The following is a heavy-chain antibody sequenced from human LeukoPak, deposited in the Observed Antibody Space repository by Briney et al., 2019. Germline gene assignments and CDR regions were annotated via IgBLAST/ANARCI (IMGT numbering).Heavy chain of an antibody. CDR3: AKDANGSGSGSYFVYYYYMDV. CDR1: RFTFSDYY. Sequence: PGGSLRLSCAASRFTFSDYYMTWVRQAPGKGLEWVAFIRYDGSNKYYADSVKGRFTISRDNSKNTLYLQMNSLRAEDTAVYYCAKDANGSGSGSYFVYYYYMDVWGKGTTVTISS. J-gene: IGHJ6*03. D-gene: IGHD3-10*01. V-gene: IGHV3-30*02. CDR2: IRYDGSNK.